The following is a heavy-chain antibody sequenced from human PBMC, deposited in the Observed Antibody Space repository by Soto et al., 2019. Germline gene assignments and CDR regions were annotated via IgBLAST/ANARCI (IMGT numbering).Heavy chain of an antibody. Sequence: SETLSLTCTVSGGSISSSSYYWGWIRQPPGKGLEWIGSIYYSGSTYYNPSLKSRVTISVDTSKNQFSLKPSSVTAADTAVYYCARLGRVPRWFDPWGQGTLVTVSS. CDR3: ARLGRVPRWFDP. J-gene: IGHJ5*02. CDR2: IYYSGST. D-gene: IGHD3-16*01. CDR1: GGSISSSSYY. V-gene: IGHV4-39*01.